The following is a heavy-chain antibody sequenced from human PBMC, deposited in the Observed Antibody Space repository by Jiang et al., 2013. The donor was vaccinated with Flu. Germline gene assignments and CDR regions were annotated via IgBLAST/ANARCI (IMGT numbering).Heavy chain of an antibody. Sequence: SGPGLVKPSETLSLTCTVSGGSISSYYWSWIRQPPGKGLEWIGYIYYSGSTNYNPSLKSRVTISVDTSKNQFSLKLSSVTAADTAVYYCAKSRTGFDPWGQGTLVTVS. CDR1: GGSISSYY. CDR2: IYYSGST. V-gene: IGHV4-59*08. J-gene: IGHJ5*02. D-gene: IGHD3/OR15-3a*01. CDR3: AKSRTGFDP.